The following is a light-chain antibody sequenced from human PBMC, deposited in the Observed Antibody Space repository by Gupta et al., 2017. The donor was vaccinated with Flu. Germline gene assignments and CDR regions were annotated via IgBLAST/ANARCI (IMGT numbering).Light chain of an antibody. J-gene: IGLJ2*01. CDR2: EDN. CDR1: SGNIATNY. Sequence: NFLLIQPHSVSESPGKTVTISCTRSSGNIATNYVQWYQQRPGSSPTTVIYEDNQRPSEVPDRFSGSIDSSSNSASLTISGLKTEDEADYFCQSYDSVNRDVVLGGGTKLTVL. CDR3: QSYDSVNRDVV. V-gene: IGLV6-57*01.